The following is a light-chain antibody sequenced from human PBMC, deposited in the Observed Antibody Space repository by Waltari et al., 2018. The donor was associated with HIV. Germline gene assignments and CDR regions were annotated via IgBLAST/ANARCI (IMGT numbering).Light chain of an antibody. CDR1: SSNIGSNS. J-gene: IGLJ3*02. V-gene: IGLV1-47*01. CDR2: RNK. Sequence: QSVLTQPPSASGTPGQSVTISCSGSSSNIGSNSVYWYQQLPGTAPKLLIYRNKRRPSGVPDRFSGFKSGTSASLAISGLRSDDEADYYCAAWDDNLSGWVFGGGSKLTIL. CDR3: AAWDDNLSGWV.